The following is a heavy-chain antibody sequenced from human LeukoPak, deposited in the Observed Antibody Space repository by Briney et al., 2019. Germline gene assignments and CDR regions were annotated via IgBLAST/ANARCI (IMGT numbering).Heavy chain of an antibody. V-gene: IGHV4-39*01. Sequence: PSETLSLTCTVSGGSISSSSYYWGWIRQPPGKGLEWIGSIYYSGSTYYNPSLKSRVTISVDTSKNQFSLKLSSVTAADTAVYYCARRRRKPDAFDIWGQGTMATVSS. CDR2: IYYSGST. CDR3: ARRRRKPDAFDI. D-gene: IGHD1-1*01. J-gene: IGHJ3*02. CDR1: GGSISSSSYY.